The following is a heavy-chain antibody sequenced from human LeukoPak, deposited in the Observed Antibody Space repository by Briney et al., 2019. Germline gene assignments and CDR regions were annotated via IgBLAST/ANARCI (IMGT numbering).Heavy chain of an antibody. CDR2: IYYSGST. J-gene: IGHJ4*02. CDR1: GGSISSYY. CDR3: ARGGPIEMATIYVY. D-gene: IGHD5-24*01. V-gene: IGHV4-59*01. Sequence: PSETLSLTCTVSGGSISSYYWSWIRQPPGRGLGWIGYIYYSGSTNYNPSLKSRVTISVDTSKNQFSLKLSSVTAADTAVYYCARGGPIEMATIYVYWGQGTLVTVSS.